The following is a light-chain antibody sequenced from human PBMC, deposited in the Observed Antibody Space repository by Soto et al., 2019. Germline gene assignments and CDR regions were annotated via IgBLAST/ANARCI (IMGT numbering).Light chain of an antibody. CDR1: HSVSSNY. J-gene: IGKJ2*01. Sequence: EIVLTQSPGTLSLSPGERATLSCRASHSVSSNYLAWYQQKRGQPPRLLIYGASYRATGIPDRFSGSGSGTDFSLTISRLELEDFAVYYCQQYDGSPYTFGQGTKLEIK. V-gene: IGKV3-20*01. CDR2: GAS. CDR3: QQYDGSPYT.